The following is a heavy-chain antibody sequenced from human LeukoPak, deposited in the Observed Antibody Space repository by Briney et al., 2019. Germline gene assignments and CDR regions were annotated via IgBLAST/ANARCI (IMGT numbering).Heavy chain of an antibody. CDR2: ISAYNGNT. J-gene: IGHJ4*02. Sequence: ASVKVSCKASGYTVTSYYMHWVRQAPGQGLEWMGWISAYNGNTNYAQMLQGRVTMTTDTSTSTAYMELRSLRSDDTAVYYCARDYGDYVRFGYYWGQGTLVTVSS. D-gene: IGHD4-17*01. CDR3: ARDYGDYVRFGYY. CDR1: GYTVTSYY. V-gene: IGHV1-18*04.